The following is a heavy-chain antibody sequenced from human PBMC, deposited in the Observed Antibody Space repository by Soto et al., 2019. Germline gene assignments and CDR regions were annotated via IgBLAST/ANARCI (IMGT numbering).Heavy chain of an antibody. CDR3: ARLLDGCYDY. Sequence: SETLSLTCAVYGGSFSGYYWSWIRQPPGKGLEWIGEINHSGSTNYNPSLKSRVTLSVDTSKNQFSLKLGSVTAADTAVYYCARLLDGCYDYWGQGTLVTISS. CDR2: INHSGST. V-gene: IGHV4-34*01. J-gene: IGHJ4*02. D-gene: IGHD2-15*01. CDR1: GGSFSGYY.